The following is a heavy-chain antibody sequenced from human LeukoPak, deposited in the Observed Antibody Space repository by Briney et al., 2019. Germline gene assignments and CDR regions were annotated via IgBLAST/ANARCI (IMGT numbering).Heavy chain of an antibody. D-gene: IGHD6-19*01. CDR2: IYPGDSDT. CDR1: VYSFPNYW. J-gene: IGHJ4*02. CDR3: ARRVGGWSKYYFDY. Sequence: GESLKISCKASVYSFPNYWIAWVRQMPGKGLEWMGIIYPGDSDTTYSPSFQGQVTISADKSINTAYLQWSSLQASDTAIYYCARRVGGWSKYYFDYWGQGTLVTVSS. V-gene: IGHV5-51*01.